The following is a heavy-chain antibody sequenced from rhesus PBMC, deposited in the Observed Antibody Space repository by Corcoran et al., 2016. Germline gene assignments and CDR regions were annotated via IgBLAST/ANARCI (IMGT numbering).Heavy chain of an antibody. D-gene: IGHD3-34*01. V-gene: IGHV4-65*01. CDR1: GGSISSSNW. CDR2: ISGSSGST. J-gene: IGHJ5-1*01. Sequence: QVQLQESGPGLVKPSETLSLTFAVSGGSISSSNWWSWIRQPPGQGLGWLGYISGSSGSTYYNPTLKSRVTISTATSKNQFSLKLSSVTAADTAVYYCERRRGGGRFDVWGPGVLVTVSS. CDR3: ERRRGGGRFDV.